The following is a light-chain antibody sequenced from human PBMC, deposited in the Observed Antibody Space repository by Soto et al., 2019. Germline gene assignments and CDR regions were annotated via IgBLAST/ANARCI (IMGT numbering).Light chain of an antibody. V-gene: IGKV4-1*01. CDR3: KKYYIPPSFP. CDR1: QSVLYSSNNKNY. J-gene: IGKJ5*01. CDR2: WAS. Sequence: DIVMTQSPDSLAVSLGERATINCKSSQSVLYSSNNKNYLAWYQQKPGQPPKLLIYWASTRESGVPDRFSGRGSGKDFTHTISRLQAEDVAVYSCKKYYIPPSFPFGQGQGREI.